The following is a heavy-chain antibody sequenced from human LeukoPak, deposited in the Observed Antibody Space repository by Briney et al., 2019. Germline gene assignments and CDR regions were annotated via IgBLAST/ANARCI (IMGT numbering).Heavy chain of an antibody. D-gene: IGHD3-3*02. CDR2: INHSGST. V-gene: IGHV4-34*01. J-gene: IGHJ6*03. CDR3: ARGFIFYYYYYYMDV. CDR1: GGSFSGYY. Sequence: SETLSLTCAVYGGSFSGYYWSWIRQPPGKGLEWIGEINHSGSTYYNPSLKSRVTISVDTSKNQFSLKLSSVTAADTAVYYCARGFIFYYYYYYMDVWGKGTTVTVSS.